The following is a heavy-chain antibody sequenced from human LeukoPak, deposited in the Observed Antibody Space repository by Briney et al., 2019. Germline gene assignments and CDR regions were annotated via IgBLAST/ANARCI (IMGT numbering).Heavy chain of an antibody. CDR1: GYTFTGYY. Sequence: ASVKVSCKASGYTFTGYYMHWVRQAPGQGLEWMGWINPNSGGTNYAQKFQGRVTMTRDTSISTAYMELSRLRSDDTAVYYCARDVDLYYYYGMDVWGQGTTVTVSS. D-gene: IGHD2-15*01. CDR3: ARDVDLYYYYGMDV. V-gene: IGHV1-2*02. CDR2: INPNSGGT. J-gene: IGHJ6*02.